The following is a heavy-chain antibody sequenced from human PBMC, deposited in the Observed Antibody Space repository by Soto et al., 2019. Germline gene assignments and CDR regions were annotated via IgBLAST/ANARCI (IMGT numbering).Heavy chain of an antibody. CDR2: IIPIFGTA. V-gene: IGHV1-69*05. CDR1: GGTFSTYA. J-gene: IGHJ4*02. CDR3: ARMAVAGTFDFDY. D-gene: IGHD6-19*01. Sequence: ASVKVSCKASGGTFSTYAISWVRQAPGQGLEWMGGIIPIFGTANYAQKFQGRVTITRDTSASTAYMELSSLRSEDTAVYYCARMAVAGTFDFDYWGQGT.